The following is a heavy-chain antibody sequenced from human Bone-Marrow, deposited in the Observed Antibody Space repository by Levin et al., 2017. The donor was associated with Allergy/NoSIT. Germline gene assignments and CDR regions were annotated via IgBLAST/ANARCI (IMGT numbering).Heavy chain of an antibody. Sequence: GESLKISCAASGFTFSSYWMSWVRQAPGKGLEWVANIKQDGSEKYYVDSVKGRFTISRDNAKNSLYLQMNSLRAEDTAVYYCARDVWFGELLRGYGMDDRGQGTTVTVSS. V-gene: IGHV3-7*01. CDR3: ARDVWFGELLRGYGMDD. D-gene: IGHD3-10*01. CDR1: GFTFSSYW. CDR2: IKQDGSEK. J-gene: IGHJ6*02.